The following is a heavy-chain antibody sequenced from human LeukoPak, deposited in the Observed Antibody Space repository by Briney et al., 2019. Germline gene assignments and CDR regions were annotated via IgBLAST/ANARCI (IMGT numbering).Heavy chain of an antibody. J-gene: IGHJ6*03. Sequence: SETLSLTCAVYGGSFSGYYWSWIRQPPGKGLEWLGEINHSGSTNYNPSLKSRVTISVNTSKNQFSLKLSSVTAADEAVYYCARVGYSSSRYYYYYMDVWGKGTTVTVSS. CDR2: INHSGST. D-gene: IGHD6-13*01. CDR3: ARVGYSSSRYYYYYMDV. V-gene: IGHV4-34*01. CDR1: GGSFSGYY.